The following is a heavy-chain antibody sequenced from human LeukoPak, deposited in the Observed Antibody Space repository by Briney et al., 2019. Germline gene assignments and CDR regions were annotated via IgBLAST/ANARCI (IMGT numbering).Heavy chain of an antibody. J-gene: IGHJ4*02. D-gene: IGHD3-22*01. CDR3: TRPKHYYDSSGYYSY. CDR2: MRSKAYGGTT. CDR1: GFTFGDYA. V-gene: IGHV3-49*04. Sequence: GGSLRLSCTASGFTFGDYAMSWVRQAPGKGLEWLGFMRSKAYGGTTEYAASVKGRFTISRDDSKSIAYLQMNSLKTEDTAVYYCTRPKHYYDSSGYYSYWGQGPLVTVSS.